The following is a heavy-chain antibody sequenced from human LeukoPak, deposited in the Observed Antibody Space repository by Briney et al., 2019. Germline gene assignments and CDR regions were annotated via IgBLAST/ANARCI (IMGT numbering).Heavy chain of an antibody. CDR3: AREALLFKFDY. Sequence: GGSLRPSCAASGFTFDNYEMNWVRQAPGKGLEWVSYISSSGSTIYYADSVKGRYTISRDNVKNSLYLQMNNLRVEDTAVYYCAREALLFKFDYWGQGTLVTVSS. CDR2: ISSSGSTI. D-gene: IGHD2-21*01. V-gene: IGHV3-48*03. J-gene: IGHJ4*02. CDR1: GFTFDNYE.